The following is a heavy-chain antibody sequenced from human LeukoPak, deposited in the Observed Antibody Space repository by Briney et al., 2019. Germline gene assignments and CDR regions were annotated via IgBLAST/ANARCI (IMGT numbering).Heavy chain of an antibody. J-gene: IGHJ5*02. CDR2: IYHSGST. Sequence: SETLSLTCTVSGVSTTNGIYYWAWIRQPPGKGLEWIGSIYHSGSTYYNPSLKSRVTISVDTSKNQFSLKLSSVTAADTAVYYCARGVILRFLEWYPHWFDPWGQGTLVTVSS. D-gene: IGHD3-3*01. CDR3: ARGVILRFLEWYPHWFDP. CDR1: GVSTTNGIYY. V-gene: IGHV4-39*07.